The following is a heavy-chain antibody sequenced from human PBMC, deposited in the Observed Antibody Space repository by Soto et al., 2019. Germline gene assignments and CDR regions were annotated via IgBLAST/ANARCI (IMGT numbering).Heavy chain of an antibody. CDR2: IYYSGRT. D-gene: IGHD3-9*01. J-gene: IGHJ4*02. Sequence: SETLSLTCIVSGESISSSSYYWGWIRHPPGKGLEWIGSIYYSGRTYYNPSFQGQVTISADKSISTAYLQWSSLKASDTAMYYCARPGRGPGYYFDYWGQGTLVTVSS. V-gene: IGHV4-39*07. CDR1: GESISSSSYY. CDR3: ARPGRGPGYYFDY.